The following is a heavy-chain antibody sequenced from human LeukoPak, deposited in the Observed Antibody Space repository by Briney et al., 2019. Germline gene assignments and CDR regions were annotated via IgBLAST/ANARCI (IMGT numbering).Heavy chain of an antibody. CDR2: ISGSGRGGNT. Sequence: PGGSLRLSCVASGFTFSSYAMSWVRQAPGKGLEWVSNISGSGRGGNTYYADSVKGRFTISRDNSKNTLYLQMNSLRAEDTATYYCARGSSKNQYSSGWYHDYWGHGALVTVSS. V-gene: IGHV3-23*01. J-gene: IGHJ4*01. D-gene: IGHD6-19*01. CDR1: GFTFSSYA. CDR3: ARGSSKNQYSSGWYHDY.